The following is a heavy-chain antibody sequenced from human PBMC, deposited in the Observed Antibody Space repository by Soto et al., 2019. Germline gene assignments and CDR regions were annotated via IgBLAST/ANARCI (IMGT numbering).Heavy chain of an antibody. Sequence: QVQLVQSGAEVKKPGSSVKVSCKASGGTFSSYIISWVRQAPGQGLEWMGRIIPILGITIYAQKFQGSVTITADKSTNQAYMELSSLRSEDTAVYYCASDYSSSSYGTWFDPWGQGTLVTVSS. D-gene: IGHD6-13*01. CDR2: IIPILGIT. V-gene: IGHV1-69*02. CDR1: GGTFSSYI. J-gene: IGHJ5*02. CDR3: ASDYSSSSYGTWFDP.